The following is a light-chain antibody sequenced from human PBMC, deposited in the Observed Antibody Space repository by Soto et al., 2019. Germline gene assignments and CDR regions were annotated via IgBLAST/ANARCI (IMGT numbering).Light chain of an antibody. CDR1: QSISNW. V-gene: IGKV1-5*01. J-gene: IGKJ1*01. CDR3: QQYTNTNNPWM. CDR2: DAS. Sequence: DIRMTQSPSTLSASVGDRVIITCRASQSISNWLAWYQQKPGKAPKLLIYDASTLQSGVASRFSGSGSVTEFTLIISGLQPDDSATYYCQQYTNTNNPWMFGQGTKVDIK.